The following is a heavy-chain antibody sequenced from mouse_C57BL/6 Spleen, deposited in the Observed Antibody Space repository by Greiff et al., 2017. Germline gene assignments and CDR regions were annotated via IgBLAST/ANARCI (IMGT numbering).Heavy chain of an antibody. CDR3: ANSPITGGSSYFDD. V-gene: IGHV1-54*01. CDR1: GYAFTNYL. CDR2: INPGSGGT. Sequence: QVQLQQSGAELVRPGTSVKVSCKASGYAFTNYLIEWVKQRPGQGLEWIGVINPGSGGTNYNEKFKGKATLTADKSSSTAYMQLSSLTSEDSAVYFCANSPITGGSSYFDDWGQGTTLTVSS. D-gene: IGHD1-1*01. J-gene: IGHJ2*01.